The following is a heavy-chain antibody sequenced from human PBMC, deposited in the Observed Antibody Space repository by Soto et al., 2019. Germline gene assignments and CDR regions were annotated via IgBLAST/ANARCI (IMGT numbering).Heavy chain of an antibody. CDR1: GYTFSTYA. CDR3: ARGGASDYYYGMDV. V-gene: IGHV1-18*01. CDR2: ISAYNGNT. J-gene: IGHJ6*02. Sequence: QVQLVQSGTEVKRPGASVKVSCKASGYTFSTYAISWVRQAPGQGLEWMGWISAYNGNTNYAQKLQGGVTMTTDTSTSTAFMELRSLRSDDTAVYYCARGGASDYYYGMDVWGQGTTVTVSS.